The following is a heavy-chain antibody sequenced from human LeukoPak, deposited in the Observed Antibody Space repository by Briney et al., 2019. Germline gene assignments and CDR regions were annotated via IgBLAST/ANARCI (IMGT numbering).Heavy chain of an antibody. CDR1: GFTFSSYA. CDR3: AKDATASPYFHWFDN. Sequence: LXLSXAASGFTFSSYAMNWVRQAPGKGLEWVAGISSGDRTFHAESVKGRFTISRDKSKDTLYLQMNSLRAEDTAVYYCAKDATASPYFHWFDNWGQGTQVIVSS. V-gene: IGHV3-23*01. J-gene: IGHJ4*02. CDR2: ISSGDRT. D-gene: IGHD3-9*01.